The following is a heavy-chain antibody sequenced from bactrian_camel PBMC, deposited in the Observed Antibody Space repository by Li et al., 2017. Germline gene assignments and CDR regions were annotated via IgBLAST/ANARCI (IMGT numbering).Heavy chain of an antibody. J-gene: IGHJ4*01. V-gene: IGHV3S53*01. Sequence: VQLVESGGGSVQAGGSLRLSCAFDAYTPANVRMAWFRQAPGKEREGVASLASDGSSIYANSLKGRFTISRDNAKNTLYLQMNSLKTEDTAVYYCARGAENLWEYGYWGQGTQVTVS. CDR1: AYTPANVR. CDR3: ARGAENLWEYGY. CDR2: LASDGSS.